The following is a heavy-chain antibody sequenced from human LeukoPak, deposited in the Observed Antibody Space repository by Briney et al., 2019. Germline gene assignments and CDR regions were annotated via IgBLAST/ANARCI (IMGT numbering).Heavy chain of an antibody. CDR1: GGSISRYY. Sequence: PSETLSLTCTVSGGSISRYYWSWIRQPPGKGLEWIGYTYYTGSINYNPSLKSRVTISIDRSKNQFSLTLSSVTAADTAVYYCARAAAAGIEIYWGQGTLVTVSS. CDR3: ARAAAAGIEIY. CDR2: TYYTGSI. J-gene: IGHJ4*02. V-gene: IGHV4-59*01. D-gene: IGHD6-13*01.